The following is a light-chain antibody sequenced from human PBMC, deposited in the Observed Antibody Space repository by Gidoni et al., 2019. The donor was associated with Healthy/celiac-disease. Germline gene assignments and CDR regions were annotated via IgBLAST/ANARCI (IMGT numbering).Light chain of an antibody. Sequence: DIVMTQSPLSLPVTPGEPASISCRSSQSLLHSNVYNYLDWYLQKPGQSPQLLIYLGSNRASGVPDRFSGSGSGTDFTLKISRVEAEDVGVYYCMQALQTPYTFXXXTKLEIK. CDR2: LGS. J-gene: IGKJ2*01. CDR1: QSLLHSNVYNY. V-gene: IGKV2-28*01. CDR3: MQALQTPYT.